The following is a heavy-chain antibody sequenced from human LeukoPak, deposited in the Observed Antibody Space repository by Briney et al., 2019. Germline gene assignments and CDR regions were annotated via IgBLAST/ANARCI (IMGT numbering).Heavy chain of an antibody. CDR1: GDSISMHY. CDR3: ARGRVSSSSWSSTYYYYFYMDV. J-gene: IGHJ6*03. CDR2: IDHTGST. Sequence: SETLSLTCSASGDSISMHYWSWIRQPPGKGLEWIGYIDHTGSTNYNPSLSSRVTISRDTSKNHFSLELSSVTAADTAVYFCARGRVSSSSWSSTYYYYFYMDVWGKGTTVTVSS. D-gene: IGHD6-13*01. V-gene: IGHV4-59*11.